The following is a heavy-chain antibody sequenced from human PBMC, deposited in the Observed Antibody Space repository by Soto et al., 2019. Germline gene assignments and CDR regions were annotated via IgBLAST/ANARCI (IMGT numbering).Heavy chain of an antibody. CDR1: GFTVSSNY. V-gene: IGHV3-66*01. D-gene: IGHD2-2*01. CDR3: ARGCSSTSCYPEFDY. CDR2: IYSGGST. J-gene: IGHJ4*02. Sequence: EVQLVESGGGLVQPGGSLRLSCAASGFTVSSNYMSWVRQAPGKGLEWVSVIYSGGSTYYADSVKGRFTISRDNSKNTLYLQMNSRRAEDTAVYYCARGCSSTSCYPEFDYWGKGTLVTVSS.